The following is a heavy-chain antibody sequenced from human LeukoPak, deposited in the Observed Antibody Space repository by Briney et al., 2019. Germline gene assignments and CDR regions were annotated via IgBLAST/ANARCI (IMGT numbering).Heavy chain of an antibody. V-gene: IGHV1-46*01. CDR1: GYTFTSYY. J-gene: IGHJ4*02. D-gene: IGHD6-19*01. CDR2: INPSGGST. Sequence: ASVKVSCKASGYTFTSYYMHWVRQAPGQGLEWMGIINPSGGSTSYAQKFQGRVTMTRDTSTSTVYMELSSLRSEDTAVYYCARVGYSSGWYPNFPLSYFDYWGQGTLVTVSS. CDR3: ARVGYSSGWYPNFPLSYFDY.